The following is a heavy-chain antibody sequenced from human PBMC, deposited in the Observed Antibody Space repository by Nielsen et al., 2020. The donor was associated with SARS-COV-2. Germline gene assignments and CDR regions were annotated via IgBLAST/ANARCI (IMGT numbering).Heavy chain of an antibody. J-gene: IGHJ4*02. CDR1: GFTFSSSW. V-gene: IGHV3-52*01. CDR2: IKCDGSEK. CDR3: ARDPYQVNDY. Sequence: GESLKISCAASGFTFSSSWMHWVCQAPEKGLEWVADIKCDGSEKYYVDSVKGRLTISRDNAKNSLYLQVNSLRAEDMTVYYCARDPYQVNDYWGQGTLVTVSS.